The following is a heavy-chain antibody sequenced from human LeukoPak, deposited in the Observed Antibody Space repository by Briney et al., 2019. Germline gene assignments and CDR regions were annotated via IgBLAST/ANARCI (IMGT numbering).Heavy chain of an antibody. V-gene: IGHV4-38-2*02. CDR1: GYSISSGYY. CDR3: AREADYYDSSGYYPGDFDY. Sequence: SETLSLTCTVSGYSISSGYYWGWIRQPPGKGLEWIGSIYHSGSTYYNPSLKSRVTISVATSKNQFSLQLSSVTAADTAVYYCAREADYYDSSGYYPGDFDYWGQGTLVTVSS. D-gene: IGHD3-22*01. CDR2: IYHSGST. J-gene: IGHJ4*02.